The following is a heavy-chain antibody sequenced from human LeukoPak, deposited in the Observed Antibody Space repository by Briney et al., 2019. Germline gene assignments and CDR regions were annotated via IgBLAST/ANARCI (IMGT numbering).Heavy chain of an antibody. D-gene: IGHD3-10*01. CDR2: ISGSADST. V-gene: IGHV3-23*01. J-gene: IGHJ4*02. Sequence: GGSLRLSCAASGFTFSNYAVSWVRQAPGKGLEWVSAISGSADSTYYADSVKGRFTISRDNSKNTLYVQMNSLRADDTAVYYCAKDHYSGSGSYYDYWGRGTLVTVSS. CDR3: AKDHYSGSGSYYDY. CDR1: GFTFSNYA.